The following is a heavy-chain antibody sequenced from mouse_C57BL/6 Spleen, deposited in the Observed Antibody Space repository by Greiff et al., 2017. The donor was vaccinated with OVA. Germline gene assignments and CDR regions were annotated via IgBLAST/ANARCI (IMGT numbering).Heavy chain of an antibody. Sequence: EVQLQESGPGMVKPSQSLSLTCTVTGYSITSGYDWHWIRPFPGNKLEWMGYISYSGSTNYNPSLKSRISITHDTSKNHFFLKLNSVTTEDTATYYCARALYYFDYWGQGTTLTVSS. J-gene: IGHJ2*01. V-gene: IGHV3-1*01. CDR2: ISYSGST. CDR1: GYSITSGYD. CDR3: ARALYYFDY.